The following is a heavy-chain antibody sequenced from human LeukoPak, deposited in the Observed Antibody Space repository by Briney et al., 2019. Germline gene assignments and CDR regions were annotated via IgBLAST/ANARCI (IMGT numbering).Heavy chain of an antibody. CDR3: ASYKPRYSSWCDY. Sequence: SETLSLTCTVSGDSISSYYWSWIRQPPGKGLEWIGYIYYSGSTNYNPSLKSRVTISVDTSKNQFSLKLSSVTAADTAVYYCASYKPRYSSWCDYWGQGTLVTVSS. CDR1: GDSISSYY. D-gene: IGHD6-13*01. V-gene: IGHV4-59*01. CDR2: IYYSGST. J-gene: IGHJ4*02.